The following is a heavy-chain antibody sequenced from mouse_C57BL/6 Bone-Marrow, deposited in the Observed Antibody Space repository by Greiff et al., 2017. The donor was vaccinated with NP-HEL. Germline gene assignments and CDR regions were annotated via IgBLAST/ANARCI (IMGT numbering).Heavy chain of an antibody. CDR3: ARGDGYYVDFDY. J-gene: IGHJ2*01. V-gene: IGHV1-42*01. CDR1: GYSFTGYY. D-gene: IGHD2-3*01. CDR2: INPSTGGT. Sequence: EVQLQQSGPELVKPGASVKISCKASGYSFTGYYMNWVKQSPEKSLEWIGEINPSTGGTTYNQKFKAKATLTVDKSSSTAYMQLKSLTSEDSAVYYCARGDGYYVDFDYWGQGTTLTVSS.